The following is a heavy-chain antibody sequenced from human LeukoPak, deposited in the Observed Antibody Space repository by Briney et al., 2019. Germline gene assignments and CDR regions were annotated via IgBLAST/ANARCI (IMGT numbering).Heavy chain of an antibody. D-gene: IGHD3-22*01. Sequence: TPSETLSLXCAVSGYSISSGYYWGWIRQPPGMGLEWIGSVYHSGSTYYNPSLKSRVTISVDTSKNQFSLKLSSVTAADTAVYYCARHGNYYDTSQSDPWGQGTLVTVSS. CDR2: VYHSGST. V-gene: IGHV4-38-2*01. J-gene: IGHJ5*02. CDR1: GYSISSGYY. CDR3: ARHGNYYDTSQSDP.